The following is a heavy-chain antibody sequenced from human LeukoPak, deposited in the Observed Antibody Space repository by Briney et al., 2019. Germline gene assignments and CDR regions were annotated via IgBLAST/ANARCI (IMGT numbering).Heavy chain of an antibody. CDR3: ARGQCSDTSCYSPPFDY. D-gene: IGHD3-22*01. CDR2: ISGSGGST. Sequence: GGSLRLSCVVSGFTFSSYAMSWVRQAPGKGLEWVSGISGSGGSTYYADSVKGRVTISRDNARDTLSLQMNSLRGDDTAVYYCARGQCSDTSCYSPPFDYWGQGTLVTVSS. CDR1: GFTFSSYA. J-gene: IGHJ4*02. V-gene: IGHV3-23*01.